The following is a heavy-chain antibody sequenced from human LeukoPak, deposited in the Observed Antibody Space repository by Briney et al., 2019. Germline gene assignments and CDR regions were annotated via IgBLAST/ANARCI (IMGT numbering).Heavy chain of an antibody. J-gene: IGHJ6*03. CDR2: INHSGST. V-gene: IGHV4-34*01. D-gene: IGHD5-24*01. Sequence: SETLSLTCAVYGGSFSDYYWTWIRKPPGKGLEWIGEINHSGSTNYNPSLKSRVTISVDTSKNQFSLQLSSVTAADTAVYYCARGFEELRRAGYNRIQPLRKYYYYYMDVWGKGTTVTVSS. CDR1: GGSFSDYY. CDR3: ARGFEELRRAGYNRIQPLRKYYYYYMDV.